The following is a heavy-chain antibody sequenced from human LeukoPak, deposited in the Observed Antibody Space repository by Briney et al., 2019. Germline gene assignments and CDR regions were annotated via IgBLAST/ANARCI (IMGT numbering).Heavy chain of an antibody. Sequence: GGSLRLCCAASGFTFSSYAMHRVRQAPGKGLEGVAVISYDGSNKYYADSVKGRFTISRDNSKNTLYLQMNSLRAEDTAVYYCARGYCSGGSCHNWFDPWGQGTLVTVSS. J-gene: IGHJ5*02. CDR2: ISYDGSNK. V-gene: IGHV3-30-3*01. D-gene: IGHD2-15*01. CDR3: ARGYCSGGSCHNWFDP. CDR1: GFTFSSYA.